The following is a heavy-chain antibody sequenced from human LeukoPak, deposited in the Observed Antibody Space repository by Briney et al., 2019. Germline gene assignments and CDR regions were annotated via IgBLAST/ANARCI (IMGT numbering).Heavy chain of an antibody. J-gene: IGHJ2*01. D-gene: IGHD1-26*01. CDR3: ARDNLLGAKGPNWYFDL. CDR1: GGTFSSYA. V-gene: IGHV1-69*01. CDR2: IIPIFGTA. Sequence: SVTISFKASGGTFSSYAISWVRQAPGQGLEWMGGIIPIFGTANYAQKFQGRVTITADESTSTAYMELSSLRSEDTAVYYCARDNLLGAKGPNWYFDLWGRGTLVTVSS.